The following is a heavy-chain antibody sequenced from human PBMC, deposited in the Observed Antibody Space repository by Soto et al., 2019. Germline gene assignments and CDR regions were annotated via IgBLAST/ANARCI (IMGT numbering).Heavy chain of an antibody. CDR3: ARESRDTADGLDV. V-gene: IGHV1-8*01. CDR1: GYTFSTYD. J-gene: IGHJ6*02. CDR2: MNPNTGNT. Sequence: QEQLVQSGAEVKKPGASVKVSCKTSGYTFSTYDINWVRQAPGQGLEWMGWMNPNTGNTGYAQKFRGRVTLTRNTSISTAYMELMSLKTEDTAVYYCARESRDTADGLDVWGQGTAVTVSS. D-gene: IGHD5-18*01.